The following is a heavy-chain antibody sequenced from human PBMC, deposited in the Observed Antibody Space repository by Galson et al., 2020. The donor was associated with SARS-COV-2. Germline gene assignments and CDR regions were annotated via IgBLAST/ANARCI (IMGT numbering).Heavy chain of an antibody. CDR2: INWNGGSR. V-gene: IGHV3-20*04. CDR3: ARVGQDYYYGMDV. CDR1: GFTFDDYA. Sequence: SCAASGFTFDDYAMTWVRQAPGKGLEWVSHINWNGGSRDYADSVKGRFTISRDNAKNSLYLQMNSLRAEDTALYYCARVGQDYYYGMDVWGQGTTVTVSS. J-gene: IGHJ6*02.